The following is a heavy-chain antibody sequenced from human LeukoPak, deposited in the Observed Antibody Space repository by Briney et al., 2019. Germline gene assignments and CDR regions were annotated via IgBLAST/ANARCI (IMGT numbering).Heavy chain of an antibody. CDR3: VRDIYIRRDSWYDVRSFDT. CDR1: GFTFSSYW. D-gene: IGHD3-3*01. Sequence: GGSLRLSCVASGFTFSSYWMHWVRQAPGKGLVWVSRINSDGSTTIYADSVKGRFTMSRDIAKNTLYLQMNSLRAEDMAVYYCVRDIYIRRDSWYDVRSFDTWGQGTLVTVSS. J-gene: IGHJ4*02. V-gene: IGHV3-74*01. CDR2: INSDGSTT.